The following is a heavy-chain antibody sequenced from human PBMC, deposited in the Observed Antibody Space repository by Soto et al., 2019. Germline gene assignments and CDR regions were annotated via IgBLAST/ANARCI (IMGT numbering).Heavy chain of an antibody. J-gene: IGHJ6*02. CDR2: IYHSGPT. V-gene: IGHV4-59*01. Sequence: QVQLQESGPGLVKPSETLFLTCTVSGGSFSPYYWSWIRQPPGKGLEWIGYIYHSGPTNYNPSLKRRLTISVDMSKNQLSLKLTSMTAADTAVYYCARGGRYRYGLDVWGQGTTVTVSS. CDR1: GGSFSPYY. CDR3: ARGGRYRYGLDV. D-gene: IGHD1-1*01.